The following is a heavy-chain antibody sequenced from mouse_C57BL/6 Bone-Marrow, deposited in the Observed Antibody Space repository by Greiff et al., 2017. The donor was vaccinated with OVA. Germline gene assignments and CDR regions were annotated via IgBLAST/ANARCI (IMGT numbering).Heavy chain of an antibody. V-gene: IGHV10-3*01. J-gene: IGHJ1*03. CDR1: GFTFNTYA. Sequence: EVKVVESGGGLVQPKGSLKLSCAASGFTFNTYAMHWVRQAPGKGLEWVARLRSKSSNYATYYADSVKARFTISRDDSQSMLYLQMNNLKTEDTAMYYYVRERGGYFDVWGTGTTVTVSS. CDR2: LRSKSSNYAT. CDR3: VRERGGYFDV.